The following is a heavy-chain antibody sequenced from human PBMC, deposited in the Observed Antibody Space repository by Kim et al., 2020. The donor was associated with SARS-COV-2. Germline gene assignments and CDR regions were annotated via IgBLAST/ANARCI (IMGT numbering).Heavy chain of an antibody. J-gene: IGHJ4*02. CDR3: ARAQERYSSSWYRFDY. CDR1: GFTFSDYY. CDR2: ISSSSSYT. V-gene: IGHV3-11*05. D-gene: IGHD6-13*01. Sequence: GGSLRLSCAASGFTFSDYYMSWIRQAPGKGLEWVSYISSSSSYTNYADSVKGRFTISRDNAKNSLYLQMNSLRAEDTAVYYCARAQERYSSSWYRFDYWGQGTLVTVSS.